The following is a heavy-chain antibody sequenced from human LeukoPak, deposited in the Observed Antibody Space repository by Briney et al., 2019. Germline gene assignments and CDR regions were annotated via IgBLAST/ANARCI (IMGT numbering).Heavy chain of an antibody. Sequence: SETLSLTCAVYGGSFSGYYWSWIRQPPGKGLEWIGEINHSGSTNYNPSLKSRVTISVDTSKNQFSLKLSSVTAADTAVYYCAGGSSGAPRPHFPDYWGQGTLVTVSS. D-gene: IGHD1-26*01. J-gene: IGHJ4*02. CDR1: GGSFSGYY. CDR3: AGGSSGAPRPHFPDY. CDR2: INHSGST. V-gene: IGHV4-34*01.